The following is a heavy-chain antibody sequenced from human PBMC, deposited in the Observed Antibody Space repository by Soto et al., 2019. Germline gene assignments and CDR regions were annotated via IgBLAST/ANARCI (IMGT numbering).Heavy chain of an antibody. CDR3: ARPSVDTAMVNSWFDP. V-gene: IGHV1-69*13. J-gene: IGHJ5*02. D-gene: IGHD5-18*01. Sequence: ASVKVSCKASGGTFSSYAISWVRQAPGQGLEWMGGIIPIFGTANYAQKFQGRVTITADESTSTAYMELSSLRSEDTAVYYCARPSVDTAMVNSWFDPWGQGTLVTVSS. CDR2: IIPIFGTA. CDR1: GGTFSSYA.